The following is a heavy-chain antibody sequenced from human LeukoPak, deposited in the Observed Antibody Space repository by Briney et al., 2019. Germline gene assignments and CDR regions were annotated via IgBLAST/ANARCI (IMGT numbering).Heavy chain of an antibody. CDR3: ARSQSSSLIDY. Sequence: GGSLRLFCAASGFTFSSYAMSWVRQAPGKGLEWVAVIWYDGSSKDYADSVKGRFTFSRDNSKNTLYLQMNSLTVEDTAVYYCARSQSSSLIDYWGQGTLVTVSS. V-gene: IGHV3-33*08. CDR1: GFTFSSYA. J-gene: IGHJ4*02. D-gene: IGHD6-13*01. CDR2: IWYDGSSK.